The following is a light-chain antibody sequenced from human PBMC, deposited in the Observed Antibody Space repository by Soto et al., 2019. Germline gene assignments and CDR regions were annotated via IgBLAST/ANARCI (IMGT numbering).Light chain of an antibody. CDR3: MQATQFPIT. Sequence: DIVMTQTPLSSPVTLGQPASISCRSSQSLVPNDGNTYLSWLQQRPGQPPRLLISKISDRFSGVPDRFSGSGAGTDFTLKISRVEAEDVGVYYYMQATQFPITFGQGTRLELK. CDR1: QSLVPNDGNTY. CDR2: KIS. J-gene: IGKJ5*01. V-gene: IGKV2-24*01.